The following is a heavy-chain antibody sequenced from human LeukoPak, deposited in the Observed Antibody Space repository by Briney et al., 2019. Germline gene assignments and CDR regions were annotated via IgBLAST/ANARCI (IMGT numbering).Heavy chain of an antibody. CDR2: MSYDGCNK. Sequence: PGGSLRLSCAASGFTFSSYGMHWVRQAPGKGLEWVAVMSYDGCNKYYADSVKGRFTISRDNSKNTLYLQMNSLRAEDTAVYYCAKDLAVAALYYGMDVWGQGTTVTVSS. CDR3: AKDLAVAALYYGMDV. D-gene: IGHD6-19*01. J-gene: IGHJ6*02. V-gene: IGHV3-30*18. CDR1: GFTFSSYG.